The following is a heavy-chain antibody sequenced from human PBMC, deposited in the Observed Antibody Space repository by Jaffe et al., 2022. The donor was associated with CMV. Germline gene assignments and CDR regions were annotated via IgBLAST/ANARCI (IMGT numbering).Heavy chain of an antibody. CDR3: AKAGLGAAAGRGGWFDP. Sequence: EVQLVESGGGLVQPGRSLRLSCAASGFTFDDYAMHWVRQAPGKGLEWVSGISWNSGSIGYADSVKGRFTISRDNAKNSLYLQMNSLRAEDTALYYCAKAGLGAAAGRGGWFDPWGQGTLVTVSS. CDR1: GFTFDDYA. V-gene: IGHV3-9*01. CDR2: ISWNSGSI. D-gene: IGHD6-13*01. J-gene: IGHJ5*02.